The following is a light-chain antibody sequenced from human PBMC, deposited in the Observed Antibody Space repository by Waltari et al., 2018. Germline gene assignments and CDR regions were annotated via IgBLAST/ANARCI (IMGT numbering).Light chain of an antibody. J-gene: IGKJ4*01. V-gene: IGKV3-15*01. Sequence: EIVMTQSPATLSVSPGERATLSCRASQSVDSHVAWYNQEPGEAPRLLIYVASTRATDIPARFSGSGSGTEFTLTISSLQSEDSGVYYCQHYENWPHTFGGWTKVEIK. CDR1: QSVDSH. CDR2: VAS. CDR3: QHYENWPHT.